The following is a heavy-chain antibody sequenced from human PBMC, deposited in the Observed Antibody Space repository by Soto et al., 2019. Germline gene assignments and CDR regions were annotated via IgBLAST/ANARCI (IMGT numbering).Heavy chain of an antibody. CDR3: ARRVDTAMVISFYYYGMDV. CDR1: GGSISSSSYY. D-gene: IGHD5-18*01. Sequence: PSETLSPTCTVPGGSISSSSYYWGWIRQPPGKGLEWIGSIYYSGSTYYNPSLKSRVTISVDTSKNHFSLKLRSVTAADTAVYYCARRVDTAMVISFYYYGMDVWGQGTTVTVSS. J-gene: IGHJ6*02. CDR2: IYYSGST. V-gene: IGHV4-39*01.